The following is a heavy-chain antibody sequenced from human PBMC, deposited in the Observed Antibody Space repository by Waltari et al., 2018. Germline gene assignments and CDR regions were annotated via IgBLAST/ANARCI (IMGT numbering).Heavy chain of an antibody. CDR3: ARGLRFLRYYMDV. CDR1: GGSFSGYY. V-gene: IGHV4-34*01. J-gene: IGHJ6*03. CDR2: INHSGST. Sequence: QVQLQQWGAGLLKPSETLSLTCAVYGGSFSGYYWSWIRQPPGKGLGWIGEINHSGSTNYNPSLKSRVTISVDTSKNQFSLKLSSVTAADTAVYYCARGLRFLRYYMDVWGKGTTVTVSS. D-gene: IGHD3-3*01.